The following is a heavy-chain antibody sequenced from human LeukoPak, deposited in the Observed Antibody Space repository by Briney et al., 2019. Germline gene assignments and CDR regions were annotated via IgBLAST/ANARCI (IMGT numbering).Heavy chain of an antibody. CDR1: GFTFSSYS. D-gene: IGHD3-22*01. CDR3: ARDRIYDSNKQGWFDP. V-gene: IGHV3-21*01. J-gene: IGHJ5*02. Sequence: GGSLRLSCAASGFTFSSYSMNWVRQAPGKGLEWVSSISSSSSYIYYADSVKGRFTISGDNAKNTLYLQMNSLRAEDTAVYYCARDRIYDSNKQGWFDPWGQGTLVTVSS. CDR2: ISSSSSYI.